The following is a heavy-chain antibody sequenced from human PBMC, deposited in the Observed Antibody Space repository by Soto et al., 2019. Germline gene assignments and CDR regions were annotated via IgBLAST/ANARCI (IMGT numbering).Heavy chain of an antibody. CDR3: ARGMLGYSGCDWGYYFDY. CDR1: GYTFTGYY. J-gene: IGHJ4*02. V-gene: IGHV1-2*04. Sequence: ASVKVSCKASGYTFTGYYMHWVRQAPGQGLEWMGWINPNSGGTNYAQKFQGWVTMTRDTSISTAYMELSRLRSDDSAVYYCARGMLGYSGCDWGYYFDYWGQGTLVTVSS. D-gene: IGHD5-12*01. CDR2: INPNSGGT.